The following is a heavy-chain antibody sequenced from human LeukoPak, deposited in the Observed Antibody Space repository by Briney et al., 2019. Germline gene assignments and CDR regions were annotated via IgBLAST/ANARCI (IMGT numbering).Heavy chain of an antibody. V-gene: IGHV3-53*01. D-gene: IGHD1-14*01. CDR3: ARGVEPLAANTLAY. Sequence: GGSLRLSCAASGFTVITNDMTWVRQPPGKGLEWVSVLCSDGNTKYADSVQGRFTISRDNSKNTLYLEMNSLSPDDTAVYYCARGVEPLAANTLAYWGQGTLVTVSS. CDR2: LCSDGNT. J-gene: IGHJ4*02. CDR1: GFTVITND.